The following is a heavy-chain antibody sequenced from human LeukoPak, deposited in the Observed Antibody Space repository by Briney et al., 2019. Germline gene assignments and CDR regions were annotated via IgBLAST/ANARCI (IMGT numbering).Heavy chain of an antibody. J-gene: IGHJ5*02. V-gene: IGHV4-59*01. Sequence: SETLSLTCTVSGGSISSYYWSWIRQPPGKGLEWVGYISYTGSTNYNPSLKSRVTISVDTSKNQFSLKLSSVTAADTAVYYRARGGGGYPVSQFDPWGQGTLVTVSS. CDR1: GGSISSYY. D-gene: IGHD5-18*01. CDR3: ARGGGGYPVSQFDP. CDR2: ISYTGST.